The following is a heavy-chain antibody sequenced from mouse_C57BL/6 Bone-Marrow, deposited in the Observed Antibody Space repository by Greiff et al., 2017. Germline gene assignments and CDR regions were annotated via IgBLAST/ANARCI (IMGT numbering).Heavy chain of an antibody. CDR3: ARYSVYVSSFYYAMDY. CDR2: IRNKANGYTT. V-gene: IGHV7-3*01. D-gene: IGHD1-1*01. CDR1: GFTFTDYY. Sequence: EVKLMESGGGLVQPGGSLSLSCAASGFTFTDYYMSWVRQPPGKALEWLGFIRNKANGYTTEYSASVKGRFTISRDNSQSILYLQMNALRAEDSATYYCARYSVYVSSFYYAMDYWGQGTSVTVSS. J-gene: IGHJ4*01.